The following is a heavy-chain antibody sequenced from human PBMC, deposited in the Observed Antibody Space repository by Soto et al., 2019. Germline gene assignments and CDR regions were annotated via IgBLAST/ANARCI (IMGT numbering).Heavy chain of an antibody. J-gene: IGHJ4*01. CDR2: IYPGDSDT. V-gene: IGHV5-51*01. CDR3: ARIPSTGPYYFDY. Sequence: VESVKISCNGSGYTFTNYWMGWVRQMPGKGLEWMGIIYPGDSDTRYSPSFQGQVTISADKSTSTAYLQWSSLKASDTAMYYCARIPSTGPYYFDYWGQGTLVTVS. D-gene: IGHD1-1*01. CDR1: GYTFTNYW.